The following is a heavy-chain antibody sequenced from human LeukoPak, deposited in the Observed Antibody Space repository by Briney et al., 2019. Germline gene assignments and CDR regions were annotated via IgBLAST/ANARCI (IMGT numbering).Heavy chain of an antibody. Sequence: GGSLRLSCAASGFTFSSYGMHWVRQAPGKGLEWVAFIRFDAINRYYADSVRGRFTISRDNAKNSLYLQMNSLRAEDTAVYYCARDFRITYYYGSGSYYLDYWGQGTLVTVSS. CDR2: IRFDAINR. J-gene: IGHJ4*02. CDR1: GFTFSSYG. D-gene: IGHD3-10*01. CDR3: ARDFRITYYYGSGSYYLDY. V-gene: IGHV3-30*02.